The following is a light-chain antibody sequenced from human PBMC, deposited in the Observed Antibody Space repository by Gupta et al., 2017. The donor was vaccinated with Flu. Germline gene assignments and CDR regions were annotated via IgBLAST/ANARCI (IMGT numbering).Light chain of an antibody. CDR2: GNH. CDR3: AAWDDSLNGHYV. CDR1: SSNIGRYT. J-gene: IGLJ1*01. Sequence: QSVLDQPPSASGTPAQTVTISCSASSSNIGRYTVNWYQQVPGTAPNLLIYGNHQRPSGVPVRFSGSKSGTSASLTISGLQSEDEADYYCAAWDDSLNGHYVFGTGTEVTVL. V-gene: IGLV1-44*01.